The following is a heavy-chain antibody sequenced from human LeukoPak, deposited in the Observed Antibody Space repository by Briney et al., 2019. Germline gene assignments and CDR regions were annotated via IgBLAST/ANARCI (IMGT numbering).Heavy chain of an antibody. CDR3: ARGSSAGASLRHDY. D-gene: IGHD1-26*01. CDR2: IKQDGSEE. J-gene: IGHJ4*02. Sequence: GGSLRLSCAASGFTFSSYWMSWVRQAPGKGLEWVANIKQDGSEENFVDSVKGRFTISRDNAKKSLYLQMNSLRAEDTAVYYCARGSSAGASLRHDYWGQGTLVSVSS. V-gene: IGHV3-7*01. CDR1: GFTFSSYW.